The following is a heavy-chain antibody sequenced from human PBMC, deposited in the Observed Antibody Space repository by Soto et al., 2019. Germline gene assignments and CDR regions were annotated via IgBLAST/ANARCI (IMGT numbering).Heavy chain of an antibody. CDR1: GFTFSDHA. V-gene: IGHV3-23*01. D-gene: IGHD2-15*01. CDR3: AIDLWWYTH. Sequence: EVQLLESGGGLVQPGGSLRLSCTASGFTFSDHAMTWVRQAPGQGLEWLSGISGGGSGAYYADSVKGRFTVSRANSNNTLFVQMDSLRVEDTAVYHCAIDLWWYTHWGQGTLVTVSS. CDR2: ISGGGSGA. J-gene: IGHJ4*02.